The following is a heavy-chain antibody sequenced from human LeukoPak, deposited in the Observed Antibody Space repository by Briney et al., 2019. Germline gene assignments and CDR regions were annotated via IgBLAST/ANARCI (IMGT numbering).Heavy chain of an antibody. V-gene: IGHV1-2*02. Sequence: ASVKVSCKASGYTFTGYYMHWVRQAPGQGLEWMGWINPNSGGTNYAQKFQGRVTMTRDTSISTAYMELSRLRSDDTAVYYCARRCSSSSYYYYYYMDVWGKGTTVTVSS. CDR3: ARRCSSSSYYYYYYMDV. CDR2: INPNSGGT. D-gene: IGHD6-6*01. J-gene: IGHJ6*03. CDR1: GYTFTGYY.